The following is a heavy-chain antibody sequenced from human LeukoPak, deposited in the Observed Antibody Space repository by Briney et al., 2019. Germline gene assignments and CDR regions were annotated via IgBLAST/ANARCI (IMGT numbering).Heavy chain of an antibody. D-gene: IGHD2-15*01. V-gene: IGHV3-7*01. Sequence: GGSLRLSCAASGFTFSSNWMSWVRQAQGKGLEWVSNIKEDGGEKNYVDSVKGRFIISRDNAKNSLYLQMNSLRAEDTAVYYCARDFGYCSGGSCYTRMDVWGKGTTVTVSS. CDR1: GFTFSSNW. CDR2: IKEDGGEK. CDR3: ARDFGYCSGGSCYTRMDV. J-gene: IGHJ6*03.